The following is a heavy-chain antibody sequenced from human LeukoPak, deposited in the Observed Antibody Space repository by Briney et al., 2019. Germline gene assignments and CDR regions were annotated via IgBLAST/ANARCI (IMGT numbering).Heavy chain of an antibody. CDR1: GGSISSGGYS. Sequence: SETLSLTCTVSGGSISSGGYSWSWIRQHPGKGLEWIGYIYYSGSTYYNPSLKSRVTISVDTSKNQFSLKLSSVTAADTAVYYCARGSIAAAGILHDYAFDIWGQGTMVTVSS. V-gene: IGHV4-31*03. D-gene: IGHD6-13*01. CDR3: ARGSIAAAGILHDYAFDI. CDR2: IYYSGST. J-gene: IGHJ3*02.